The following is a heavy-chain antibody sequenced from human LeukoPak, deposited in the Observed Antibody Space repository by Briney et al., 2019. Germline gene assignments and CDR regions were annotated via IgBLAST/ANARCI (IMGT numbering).Heavy chain of an antibody. V-gene: IGHV4-59*01. J-gene: IGHJ3*02. CDR1: GGSISSYY. Sequence: SETLSLTCTVSGGSISSYYWSWIRQPPGKGLEWIGYIYYSGITNYNPSLKSRVTISVDTSKNQFSLKLSSVTAADTAVYYCARGDMVRGVIIRDAFDIWGQGTMVTVSS. D-gene: IGHD3-10*01. CDR3: ARGDMVRGVIIRDAFDI. CDR2: IYYSGIT.